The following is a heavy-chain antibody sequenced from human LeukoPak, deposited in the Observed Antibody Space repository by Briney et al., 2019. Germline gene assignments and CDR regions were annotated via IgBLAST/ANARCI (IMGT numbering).Heavy chain of an antibody. CDR1: GFTFSSYA. CDR2: ISGRGGST. Sequence: GGSLRLSCAASGFTFSSYAMSWVRRAPGKGLEWVSAISGRGGSTYYADSVKGRFTISRDNSKNTLYLQMNSLRAEDTAVYYCAKVYISGSYFRADAFDIWGQGTMVTVSS. D-gene: IGHD1-26*01. V-gene: IGHV3-23*01. CDR3: AKVYISGSYFRADAFDI. J-gene: IGHJ3*02.